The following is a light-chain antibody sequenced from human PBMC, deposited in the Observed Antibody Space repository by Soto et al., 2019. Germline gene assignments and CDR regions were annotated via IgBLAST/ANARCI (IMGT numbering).Light chain of an antibody. CDR2: DVS. V-gene: IGKV3-15*01. J-gene: IGKJ5*01. CDR1: QGVTTN. CDR3: QQYNNWPFS. Sequence: LMTQSTARLSVSALERFTLSCRAGQGVTTNFAWYQQKSGQSPRLLIYDVSTRATGVPARFSGTGSETDFTLTISGLQSEDSAVYFCQQYNNWPFSFGQGTRLEI.